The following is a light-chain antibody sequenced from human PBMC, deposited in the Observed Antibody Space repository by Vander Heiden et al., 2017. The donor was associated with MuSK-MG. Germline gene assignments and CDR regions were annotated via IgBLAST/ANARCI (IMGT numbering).Light chain of an antibody. CDR1: QSISSY. J-gene: IGKJ2*01. Sequence: DIQMTQSPSSLSASVGDRVTITCRASQSISSYLNWYQQKPGKAPKLLIYAASSLQSGVPSRFSGSGSGTDFTLTISSLQPEDFATYYCQQSHSTPLYTFGKGTKLEIK. CDR3: QQSHSTPLYT. CDR2: AAS. V-gene: IGKV1-39*01.